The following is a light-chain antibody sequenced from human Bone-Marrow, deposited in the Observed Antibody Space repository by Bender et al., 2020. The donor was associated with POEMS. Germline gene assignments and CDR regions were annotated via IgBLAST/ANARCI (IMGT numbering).Light chain of an antibody. CDR1: SSDIGRYNY. CDR2: DVS. Sequence: SALTQPASVSGSPGQSITISCTGTSSDIGRYNYVSWYQQLPGRAPKLILYDVSSRPSGVSYRFSGSKSANTASLTISGLQPEDEADYYCSSYAGSNSYIFGSGTTVTVL. J-gene: IGLJ1*01. CDR3: SSYAGSNSYI. V-gene: IGLV2-14*03.